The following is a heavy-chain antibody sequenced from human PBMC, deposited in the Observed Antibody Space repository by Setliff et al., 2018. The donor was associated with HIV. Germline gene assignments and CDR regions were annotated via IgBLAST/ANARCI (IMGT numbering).Heavy chain of an antibody. V-gene: IGHV1-69*05. CDR3: ARDRLEKLVPGDALDI. D-gene: IGHD6-13*01. J-gene: IGHJ3*02. CDR2: IIPLFGTT. Sequence: SVKVSCKASGGTFSSYAISWVRQSPGQGLEWMGRIIPLFGTTNYAEKFQGKVTMTTDTSTSTAYMELGSLRSDDTAVYYCARDRLEKLVPGDALDIWGQETMVTVSS. CDR1: GGTFSSYA.